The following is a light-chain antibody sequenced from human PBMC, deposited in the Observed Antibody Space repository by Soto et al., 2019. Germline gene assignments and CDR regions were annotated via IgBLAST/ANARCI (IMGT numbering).Light chain of an antibody. CDR3: AAWDDTLDAQV. J-gene: IGLJ3*02. CDR1: SSNIGRNY. V-gene: IGLV1-47*01. Sequence: QSVLTQSPSASGTPGQWVTISCTGSSSNIGRNYDYWYQHLPGTAPRLLIQWNIERPSGVSDRFSGSKSGTSVSLAISGLQSDDEATYYCAAWDDTLDAQVFGGGTKLTVL. CDR2: WNI.